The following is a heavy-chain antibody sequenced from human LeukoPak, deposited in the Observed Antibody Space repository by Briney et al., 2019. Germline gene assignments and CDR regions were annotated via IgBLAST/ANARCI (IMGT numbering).Heavy chain of an antibody. Sequence: GASVKVSCKASGYTFTGYYMHWVRQAPGQGLEWMGRINPNSGGTNYAQKFQGRVTMTRDTSISTAYMELSRLRSDDTAVYYCARDWRRGYSYGFLFDYWGQGTLVTVSP. CDR2: INPNSGGT. V-gene: IGHV1-2*06. CDR3: ARDWRRGYSYGFLFDY. J-gene: IGHJ4*02. CDR1: GYTFTGYY. D-gene: IGHD5-18*01.